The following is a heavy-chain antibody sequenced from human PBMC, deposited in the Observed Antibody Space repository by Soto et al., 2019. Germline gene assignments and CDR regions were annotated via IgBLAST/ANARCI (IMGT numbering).Heavy chain of an antibody. J-gene: IGHJ6*02. Sequence: ASVKVSCKASGYTFTSYYMHWVRQAPGQGLEWMGIINPSGGSTSYAQKFQGRVNMTRDTSTSTVFMELSSLRSEDTAVYYCARERVVVTVGFSDNYYGMDVWGQGTTVTVSS. V-gene: IGHV1-46*01. CDR3: ARERVVVTVGFSDNYYGMDV. CDR2: INPSGGST. CDR1: GYTFTSYY. D-gene: IGHD2-21*02.